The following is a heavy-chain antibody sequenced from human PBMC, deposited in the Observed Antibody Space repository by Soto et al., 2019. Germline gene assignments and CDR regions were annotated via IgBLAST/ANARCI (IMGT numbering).Heavy chain of an antibody. CDR3: ARGSAVHPLRWMEV. J-gene: IGHJ6*02. D-gene: IGHD6-13*01. Sequence: PGTPTLTCAVSGGPISTYSWDCIRQPPGKGLEWIGYIYYRATTNYTPSLRGRAILSVDTSKSWFSLRLDSLTAADTAVYYCARGSAVHPLRWMEVWGQGTTVT. V-gene: IGHV4-59*01. CDR1: GGPISTYS. CDR2: IYYRATT.